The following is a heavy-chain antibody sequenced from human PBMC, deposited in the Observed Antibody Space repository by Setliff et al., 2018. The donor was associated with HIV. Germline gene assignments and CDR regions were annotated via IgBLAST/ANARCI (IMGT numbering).Heavy chain of an antibody. CDR1: GGSLSSYY. CDR2: IHPTGHI. D-gene: IGHD6-19*01. J-gene: IGHJ4*02. V-gene: IGHV4-34*01. Sequence: SESLSLTCVASGGSLSSYYWNWIRQTPGKGLEWIGEIHPTGHINYNPSYKSRVTVSLDTSKIQFSLKLNSVTAADTGVYYCAAFDSGRDVWGQGTLVTVSS. CDR3: AAFDSGRDV.